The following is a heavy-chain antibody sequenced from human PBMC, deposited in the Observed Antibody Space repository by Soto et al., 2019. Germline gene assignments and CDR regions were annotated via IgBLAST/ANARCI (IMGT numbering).Heavy chain of an antibody. CDR2: ISYDGSNK. Sequence: QVQLVESGGGVVQPGRSLRLSCAASGFTFSSYGMHWVRQAPGKGLEWVAVISYDGSNKYYADSVKGRFTISRDNSKNTLYLQMNSLRAEDTAVYYCASGYCSSTSCYTRDYGMDVWGQGTTVTVSS. V-gene: IGHV3-33*01. CDR3: ASGYCSSTSCYTRDYGMDV. D-gene: IGHD2-2*02. CDR1: GFTFSSYG. J-gene: IGHJ6*02.